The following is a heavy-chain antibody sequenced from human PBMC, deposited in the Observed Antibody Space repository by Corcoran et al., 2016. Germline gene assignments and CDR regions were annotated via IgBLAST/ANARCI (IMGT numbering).Heavy chain of an antibody. CDR1: GFSFTNAW. J-gene: IGHJ4*02. Sequence: EVQLVESGGGLVEPGGSLRLSCEASGFSFTNAWMNWVRQAPGKGLEWVGRLKTNVDGGTTDYATAVKDRFSISRDDSKNTLFLQMNSLETEDTAIYYCATGAGHREIGGTDFDYWGQGTLVTVSS. V-gene: IGHV3-15*07. CDR3: ATGAGHREIGGTDFDY. D-gene: IGHD3-16*01. CDR2: LKTNVDGGTT.